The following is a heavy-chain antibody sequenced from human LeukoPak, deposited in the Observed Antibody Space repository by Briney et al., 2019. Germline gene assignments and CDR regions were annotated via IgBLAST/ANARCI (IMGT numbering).Heavy chain of an antibody. Sequence: GGSLRLSCAASGFTVSSSPINWVRQAPGRGLEWVSVIYSGGNTFYADSVKGRFTISRHNSKNTLYLQMNSLRAEDTAVFYCARDKGYTSGHAFDYWGQGTLVTVSS. V-gene: IGHV3-53*01. CDR1: GFTVSSSP. D-gene: IGHD6-19*01. J-gene: IGHJ4*02. CDR2: IYSGGNT. CDR3: ARDKGYTSGHAFDY.